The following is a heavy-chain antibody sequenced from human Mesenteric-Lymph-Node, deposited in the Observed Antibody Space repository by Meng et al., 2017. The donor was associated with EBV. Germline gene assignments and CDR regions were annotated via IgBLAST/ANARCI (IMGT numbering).Heavy chain of an antibody. V-gene: IGHV1-24*01. D-gene: IGHD3-16*01. Sequence: QAKVVKSGDVMKMTGASVRVFCKVSGYILIESTMHWLRQAPGKGLEWMGGFDLERDGTVYAQKFQGRVTMTEDTSTDTVYMELSSLRSDDTAVYYCATGGGGAHDYWGQGTLVTVSS. J-gene: IGHJ4*02. CDR3: ATGGGGAHDY. CDR1: GYILIEST. CDR2: FDLERDGT.